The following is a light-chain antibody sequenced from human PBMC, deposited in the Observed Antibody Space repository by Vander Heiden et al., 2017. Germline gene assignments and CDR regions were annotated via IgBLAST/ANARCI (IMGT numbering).Light chain of an antibody. CDR1: QGISSY. CDR2: AAP. CDR3: QQDDSYPQT. Sequence: AIRMTQSPSSFSASTGDRVTITCRSSQGISSYLAWYQQKPGKAPKLLIYAAPTLQSGVPSRFSGSGSGTDFTLTISCLQSEDFATYYCQQDDSYPQTFGQGTKVEIK. J-gene: IGKJ1*01. V-gene: IGKV1-8*01.